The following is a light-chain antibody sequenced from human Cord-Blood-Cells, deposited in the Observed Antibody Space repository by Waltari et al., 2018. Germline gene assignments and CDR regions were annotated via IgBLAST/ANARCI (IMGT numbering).Light chain of an antibody. Sequence: DIQMTQYPSSLSASVGDRVPLTCQASQDISNYLNWYQQKPGKAPKLLIYDASNLETGVPSRFSGSGSGTDFTFTISSLQPEDIATYYCQQYDNLPYSFGQGTKLEIK. V-gene: IGKV1-33*01. CDR2: DAS. J-gene: IGKJ2*03. CDR3: QQYDNLPYS. CDR1: QDISNY.